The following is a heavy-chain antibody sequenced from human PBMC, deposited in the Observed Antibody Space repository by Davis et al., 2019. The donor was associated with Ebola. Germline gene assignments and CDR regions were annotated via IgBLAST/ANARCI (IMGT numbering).Heavy chain of an antibody. CDR3: AHGSGWLFDY. J-gene: IGHJ4*02. V-gene: IGHV2-5*01. CDR2: IYWNDDK. D-gene: IGHD3-10*01. CDR1: GFSLSTRGEG. Sequence: SGPTLVKPTQTLTLTCTFSGFSLSTRGEGVGWIRQPPGKALEWLTLIYWNDDKRYSPSLKSRPTITKDTSKNQVVLTMTNMDPVDTATYYCAHGSGWLFDYWGQGTLVTVSS.